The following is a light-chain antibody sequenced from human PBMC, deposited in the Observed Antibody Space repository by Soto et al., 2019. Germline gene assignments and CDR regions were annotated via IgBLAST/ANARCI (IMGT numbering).Light chain of an antibody. Sequence: EKVMTQSPATLSVSPGERATLSCRASQSISRNLAWYQQKPGQAPRLLIYGASTRATGIPARFSGSGSGTEFTLTISSLQSEDSAVYYCHQYNSWPRGTFGPGTKVEIK. J-gene: IGKJ3*01. CDR1: QSISRN. CDR3: HQYNSWPRGT. CDR2: GAS. V-gene: IGKV3-15*01.